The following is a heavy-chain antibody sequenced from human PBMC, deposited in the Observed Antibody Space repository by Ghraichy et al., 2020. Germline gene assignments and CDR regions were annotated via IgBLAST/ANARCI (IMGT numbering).Heavy chain of an antibody. CDR2: IYSGGNT. CDR3: AGGTGGYELNY. V-gene: IGHV3-53*01. D-gene: IGHD5-12*01. Sequence: GGSLRLSCAASGFTVSSNYMSWVRQAPGKGLEWVSVIYSGGNTGYADSVKGRFTISRDNSKNTVYLQMNSLRAEDTAVYFCAGGTGGYELNYWGQGTLVTVSS. J-gene: IGHJ4*02. CDR1: GFTVSSNY.